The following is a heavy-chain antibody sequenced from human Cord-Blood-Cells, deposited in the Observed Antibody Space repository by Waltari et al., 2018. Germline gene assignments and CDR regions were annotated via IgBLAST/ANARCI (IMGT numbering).Heavy chain of an antibody. J-gene: IGHJ1*01. CDR3: ARSLGAPGQGSFQH. V-gene: IGHV4-34*01. CDR2: INHSGST. D-gene: IGHD3-16*01. CDR1: GGSFSGYY. Sequence: QVQLQQWGAGLLKPSETLSLTCAVYGGSFSGYYWSWIPQPPGKGLEWIGEINHSGSTNYNPSLKSRVTISVDTSKNQFSLKLSSVTAADTAVYYCARSLGAPGQGSFQHWGQGTLVTVSS.